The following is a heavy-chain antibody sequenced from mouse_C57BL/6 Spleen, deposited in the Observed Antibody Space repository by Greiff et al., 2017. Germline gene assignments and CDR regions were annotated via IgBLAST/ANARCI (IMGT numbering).Heavy chain of an antibody. CDR1: GYTFTSYW. CDR3: ARPYYYGSSPYYYAMDD. D-gene: IGHD1-1*01. J-gene: IGHJ4*01. Sequence: QVQLQQPGAELVRPGTSVKLSCTASGYTFTSYWMHWVKQRPGQGLEWIGVIDPSDSYTNYNQKFKGKATLTVDTSSSTAYMQLSSLTSEDSAVYYCARPYYYGSSPYYYAMDDWGQGTSVTVSS. CDR2: IDPSDSYT. V-gene: IGHV1-59*01.